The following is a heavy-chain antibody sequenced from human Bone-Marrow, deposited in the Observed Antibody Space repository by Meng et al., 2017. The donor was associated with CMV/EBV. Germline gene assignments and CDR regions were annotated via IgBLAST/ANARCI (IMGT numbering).Heavy chain of an antibody. CDR2: IKEDGSER. CDR3: ARVCSGGSCYNY. Sequence: GRSLRLSCAASGFTFSRYWMSWVRQAPGKGLEWVANIKEDGSERYYVDSVKGRFTISRDNAKNSLYLQMNSLRAEDTAVYYCARVCSGGSCYNYWGQGTLVTVSS. D-gene: IGHD2-15*01. V-gene: IGHV3-7*01. J-gene: IGHJ4*02. CDR1: GFTFSRYW.